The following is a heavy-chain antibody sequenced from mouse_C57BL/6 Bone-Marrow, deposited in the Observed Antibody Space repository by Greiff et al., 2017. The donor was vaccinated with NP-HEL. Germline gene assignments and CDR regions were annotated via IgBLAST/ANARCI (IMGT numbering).Heavy chain of an antibody. CDR3: ARDYYGSNSYWYFDV. CDR1: GYTFTSYW. CDR2: IHPNSGST. J-gene: IGHJ1*03. V-gene: IGHV1-64*01. Sequence: VQLQQPGAELVKPGASVKLSCKASGYTFTSYWMHWVKQRPGQGLEWIGMIHPNSGSTNYNEKFKSKATLTVDKSSSTAYMQLSSLTSEDSAVYYCARDYYGSNSYWYFDVWGTGTTVTVSS. D-gene: IGHD1-1*01.